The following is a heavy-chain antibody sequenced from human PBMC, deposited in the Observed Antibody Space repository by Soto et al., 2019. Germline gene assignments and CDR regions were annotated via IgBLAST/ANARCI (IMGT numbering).Heavy chain of an antibody. CDR2: IWYDGSNK. J-gene: IGHJ1*01. CDR3: ARDWVRYCSGGSCYSVYFQH. Sequence: QVQLVESGGGVVQPGRSLRLSCAASGFTFSSYGMHWVRQAPGKGLEWVAVIWYDGSNKYYAYSVKGRFTISRDNSKNTLYLQMNSLRAEDTAVYYCARDWVRYCSGGSCYSVYFQHWGQGTLVTVSS. V-gene: IGHV3-33*01. CDR1: GFTFSSYG. D-gene: IGHD2-15*01.